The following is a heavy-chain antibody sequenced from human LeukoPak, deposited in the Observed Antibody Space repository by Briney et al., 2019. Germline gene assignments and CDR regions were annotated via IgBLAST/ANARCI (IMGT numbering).Heavy chain of an antibody. CDR1: GDSISSYY. CDR3: ARDAYCSSTSCYFVGFDY. J-gene: IGHJ4*02. Sequence: SETLSLTCTVSGDSISSYYWSWIRQPPGKGLEWIGYIYYSGSTDYNPSLKSRVTISVDTSKNQFSLKLSSVTAADTAVYYCARDAYCSSTSCYFVGFDYWGQGTLVTVSS. CDR2: IYYSGST. D-gene: IGHD2-2*01. V-gene: IGHV4-59*01.